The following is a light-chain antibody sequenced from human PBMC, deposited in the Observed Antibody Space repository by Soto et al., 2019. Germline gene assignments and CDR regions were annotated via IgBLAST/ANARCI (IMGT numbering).Light chain of an antibody. CDR2: STN. J-gene: IGLJ3*02. V-gene: IGLV8-61*01. Sequence: QTVVTQEPSFSVSPGGTVTLTCGLSXGSVSTNYYPSWYQQTPGQAPRTLIYSTNTRSSGVPDRFSGSILGNKAALTITGAQADDESDYYCVLYMGSGIWVFGGGTQLTVL. CDR1: XGSVSTNYY. CDR3: VLYMGSGIWV.